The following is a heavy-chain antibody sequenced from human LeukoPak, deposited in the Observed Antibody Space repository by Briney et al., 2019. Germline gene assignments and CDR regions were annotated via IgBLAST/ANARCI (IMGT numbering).Heavy chain of an antibody. J-gene: IGHJ5*02. V-gene: IGHV3-66*01. D-gene: IGHD6-19*01. CDR3: ASSLAVAAWFDP. Sequence: TGGSLRLSCAASGFTVSSNYMSWVRQAPGKGLEWVSVIYSGGSTYYADSVKGRFTISRDNSKNTLYLQMNSLRAEDTAVYYCASSLAVAAWFDPWGQGTLVTVSS. CDR1: GFTVSSNY. CDR2: IYSGGST.